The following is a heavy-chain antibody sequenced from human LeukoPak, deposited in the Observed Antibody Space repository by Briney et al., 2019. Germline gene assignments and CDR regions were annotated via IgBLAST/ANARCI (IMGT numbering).Heavy chain of an antibody. CDR2: IYTSGST. Sequence: SETLSLTCTVSGGSISSYYWSWIRQPAGKGLEWIGRIYTSGSTNYNPSLKSRVTMSVDTSKNQFSLKLSSVTAADTAVYYCARNRWGYDYVWGSYRQGPFDYWGQGTLVTVSS. V-gene: IGHV4-4*07. J-gene: IGHJ4*02. D-gene: IGHD3-16*02. CDR3: ARNRWGYDYVWGSYRQGPFDY. CDR1: GGSISSYY.